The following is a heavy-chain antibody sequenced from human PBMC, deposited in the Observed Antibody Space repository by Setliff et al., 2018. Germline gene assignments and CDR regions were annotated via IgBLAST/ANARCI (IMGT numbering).Heavy chain of an antibody. V-gene: IGHV7-4-1*02. CDR2: INTKTGDP. D-gene: IGHD4-17*01. J-gene: IGHJ4*01. Sequence: SVTVSCKASGYSLSNYVMNWVRQAPGQGLEWMGWINTKTGDPTYAQGYTGRFAFSLDTSDSATYLDISNLKAEDTATYYCARADHLVTTTFDYWGQGTLVTVSS. CDR1: GYSLSNYV. CDR3: ARADHLVTTTFDY.